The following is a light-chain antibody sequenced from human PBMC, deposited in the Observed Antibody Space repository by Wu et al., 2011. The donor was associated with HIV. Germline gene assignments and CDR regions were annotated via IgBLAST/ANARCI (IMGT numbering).Light chain of an antibody. CDR1: QSVHSDY. Sequence: ELVLTQSPGTLVFVLQGKGSHPPPAGPSQSVHSDYLAWYQQNLARLPGSSSMVHPAGPLASQTGSVAVGRGTDFTLTISRLEPEDFAVYYCQQYGSSPYTFGQGTKLEIK. CDR2: VHP. V-gene: IGKV3-20*01. J-gene: IGKJ2*01. CDR3: QQYGSSPYT.